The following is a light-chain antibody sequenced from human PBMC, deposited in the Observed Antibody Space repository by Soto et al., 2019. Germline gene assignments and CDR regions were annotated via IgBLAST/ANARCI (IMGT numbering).Light chain of an antibody. CDR1: QSIRSL. CDR3: QQSYSTPPYT. V-gene: IGKV1-39*01. J-gene: IGKJ2*01. Sequence: DIQMTQSPSSLSASIGDRVTMTCRASQSIRSLLNWYQQKSGKAPKLLVYGASNLQSGVPSRFSVSGSVTDFTLTISSLQPEDSATYYCQQSYSTPPYTFGQGTKLEIK. CDR2: GAS.